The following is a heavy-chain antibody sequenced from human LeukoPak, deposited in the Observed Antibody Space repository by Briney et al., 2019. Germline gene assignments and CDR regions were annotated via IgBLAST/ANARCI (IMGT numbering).Heavy chain of an antibody. CDR2: ISWDGGST. J-gene: IGHJ6*03. Sequence: GGSLRLSCAASGFTFDDYAMHWVRQAPGKGLEWVSLISWDGGSTYYADSVKGRFTISRDNSKNSLYLQMNSLRAEDTALYYCATAVAGYMDVWGKGTTVTVSS. V-gene: IGHV3-43D*03. D-gene: IGHD6-19*01. CDR1: GFTFDDYA. CDR3: ATAVAGYMDV.